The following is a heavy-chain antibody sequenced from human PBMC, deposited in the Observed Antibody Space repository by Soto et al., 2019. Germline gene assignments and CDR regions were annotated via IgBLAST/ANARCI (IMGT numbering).Heavy chain of an antibody. CDR2: IYSGGST. CDR1: GFNPSSNS. V-gene: IGHV3-53*01. Sequence: GGAPRLSSGASGFNPSSNSLRWVRQAPGKGLEGGSVIYSGGSTYYGDSVNGRFTISRDNAKNTLYLQMNSLRAADTAVYYCARDLLITFGGVIVLSGMDVWGQGTTVAVSS. J-gene: IGHJ6*02. D-gene: IGHD3-16*02. CDR3: ARDLLITFGGVIVLSGMDV.